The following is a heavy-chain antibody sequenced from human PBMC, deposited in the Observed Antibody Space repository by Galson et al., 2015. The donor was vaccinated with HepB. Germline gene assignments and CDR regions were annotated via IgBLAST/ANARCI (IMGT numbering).Heavy chain of an antibody. D-gene: IGHD3-3*01. V-gene: IGHV3-30*04. CDR1: GFTFSNYP. Sequence: SLRLSCAASGFTFSNYPMHWVRQAPGKGLEWAAVISFDGNNQYHADSLKGRFTISRDNSKNTLYLQMNILRPEDTAVYYCARGAVRIFGVVPDSWSQGTLVTVSS. CDR3: ARGAVRIFGVVPDS. CDR2: ISFDGNNQ. J-gene: IGHJ4*02.